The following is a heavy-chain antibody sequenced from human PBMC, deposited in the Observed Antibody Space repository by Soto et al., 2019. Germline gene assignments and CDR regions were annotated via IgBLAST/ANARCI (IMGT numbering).Heavy chain of an antibody. V-gene: IGHV3-9*01. Sequence: PGGSLRLSCAVSGFTFDDNAMHWVRQAPEKGLDWVAGINWKSDIGYADSVKGRFTISRDNAENSLYLQMNSRRAEDTALYYCAISQDRGGRTTFIYWGQGTQVTVSS. D-gene: IGHD3-16*01. CDR2: INWKSDI. CDR3: AISQDRGGRTTFIY. CDR1: GFTFDDNA. J-gene: IGHJ4*02.